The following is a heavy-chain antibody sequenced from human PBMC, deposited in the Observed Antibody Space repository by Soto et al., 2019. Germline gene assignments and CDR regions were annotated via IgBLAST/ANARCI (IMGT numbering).Heavy chain of an antibody. J-gene: IGHJ6*02. V-gene: IGHV1-69*12. D-gene: IGHD2-8*01. CDR1: GGTFSSYA. CDR2: IIPIFGTA. Sequence: QVQLVQSGAEVKKPGSSVKVSCKASGGTFSSYAISWVRQAPGQGLEWMGGIIPIFGTANYAQKFQGRVTITADESTSTAYMELSSLRSEDTAVYYCARYCTNGVCYTPYCYYGMDVWGQGTTVTVSS. CDR3: ARYCTNGVCYTPYCYYGMDV.